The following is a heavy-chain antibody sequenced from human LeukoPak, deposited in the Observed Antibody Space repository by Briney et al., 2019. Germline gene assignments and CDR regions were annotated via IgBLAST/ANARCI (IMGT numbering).Heavy chain of an antibody. CDR2: ISSSSSHI. V-gene: IGHV3-21*01. CDR1: GFTFSSYS. CDR3: AREGGGTTVSPWYYYYYMDV. J-gene: IGHJ6*03. Sequence: PGGSLRLSCAASGFTFSSYSMNWVRQAPGKGLEWVSSISSSSSHIYYADSVKGRFTISRDNAKNSLYLQMNSLRAEDTAVYYCAREGGGTTVSPWYYYYYMDVWGKGTTVTVSS. D-gene: IGHD4-17*01.